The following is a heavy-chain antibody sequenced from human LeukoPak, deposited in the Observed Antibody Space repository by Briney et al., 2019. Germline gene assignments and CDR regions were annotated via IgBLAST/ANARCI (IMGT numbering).Heavy chain of an antibody. D-gene: IGHD6-13*01. CDR2: ISGSGGST. Sequence: PGGSLRLSCAASGFTFSSYAMSWVRQAPGKGLEGVSAISGSGGSTYYADSVKGRFTISRDNSMNTLYLQMNSLRAEDTAVYYCARGSSSSSWYGVFDYWGQGTLVTVSS. CDR1: GFTFSSYA. V-gene: IGHV3-23*01. CDR3: ARGSSSSSWYGVFDY. J-gene: IGHJ4*02.